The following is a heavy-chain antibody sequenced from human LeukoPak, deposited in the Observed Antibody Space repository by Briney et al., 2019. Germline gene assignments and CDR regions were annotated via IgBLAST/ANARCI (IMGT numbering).Heavy chain of an antibody. V-gene: IGHV4-30-4*01. CDR1: GGSISSGDYY. D-gene: IGHD3-3*01. Sequence: SETLSLTCTVSGGSISSGDYYWSWIRQPPGKGLEWIGYIYYSGSTYYNPSLKSRVTISVDTSKNQFSLKLSSVTAADTAVYYCARDAVRYDFWSGYYEANDAFDIWGQGTMVTVSS. J-gene: IGHJ3*02. CDR2: IYYSGST. CDR3: ARDAVRYDFWSGYYEANDAFDI.